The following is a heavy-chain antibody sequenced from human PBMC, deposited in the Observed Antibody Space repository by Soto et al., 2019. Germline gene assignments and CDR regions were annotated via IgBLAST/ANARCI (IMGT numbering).Heavy chain of an antibody. D-gene: IGHD2-15*01. CDR3: VRGDREDIAVVVGARPGEYGMDV. CDR2: INAGNGNT. J-gene: IGHJ6*02. CDR1: GYTFTSYA. Sequence: ASVKVSCKASGYTFTSYAMHWVRQAPGQRLEWMGWINAGNGNTKYSQKFQGRVTITRDTSASTAYMELSSLRSEDTAVYYCVRGDREDIAVVVGARPGEYGMDVWGHGTTVTLSS. V-gene: IGHV1-3*01.